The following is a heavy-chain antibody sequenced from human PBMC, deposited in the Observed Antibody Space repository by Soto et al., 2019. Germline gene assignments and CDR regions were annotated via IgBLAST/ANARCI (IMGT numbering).Heavy chain of an antibody. CDR3: VRGRGSWFDP. CDR1: GGSISSYY. CDR2: IYYSGST. V-gene: IGHV4-59*01. J-gene: IGHJ5*02. Sequence: SETLSLTCSVSGGSISSYYWSWIRQPPGKGLEWIGYIYYSGSTNYNPSLKSRVTISVDTSKNQFSLKLSSVTAADTAVYYCVRGRGSWFDPWCQGTLVTVSS. D-gene: IGHD3-16*01.